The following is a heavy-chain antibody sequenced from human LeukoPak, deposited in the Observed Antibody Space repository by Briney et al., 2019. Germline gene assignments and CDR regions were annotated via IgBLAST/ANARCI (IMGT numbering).Heavy chain of an antibody. CDR1: GGSISSSNW. Sequence: PSGTLSLTCAVSGGSISSSNWWSWVRQPPGTGLEWIGEIYHSGNTNYNPSLKSRATISVDKSKNQFSLMLSSVTAADTAVYYCARHSYGGSGSYYSPPRLYYFDYWGQGTLVTVSS. D-gene: IGHD3-10*01. J-gene: IGHJ4*02. CDR2: IYHSGNT. CDR3: ARHSYGGSGSYYSPPRLYYFDY. V-gene: IGHV4-4*02.